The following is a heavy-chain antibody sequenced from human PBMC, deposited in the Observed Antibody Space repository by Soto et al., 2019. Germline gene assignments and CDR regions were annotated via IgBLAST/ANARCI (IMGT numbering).Heavy chain of an antibody. Sequence: LSLTCTVARGSISYYYWSLIRQPPFNGLEWIGYMYYSGGTYYNPSLNSRVTISVDTSKNQFSLRLTSVTAADTAVYYCVRGGYCNGSGCRGAFYYFQYGLDVWGQGTTVTVSS. CDR2: MYYSGGT. D-gene: IGHD2-15*01. V-gene: IGHV4-59*01. J-gene: IGHJ6*02. CDR1: RGSISYYY. CDR3: VRGGYCNGSGCRGAFYYFQYGLDV.